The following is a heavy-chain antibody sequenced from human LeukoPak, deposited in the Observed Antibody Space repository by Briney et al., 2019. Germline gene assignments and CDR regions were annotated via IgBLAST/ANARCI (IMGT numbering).Heavy chain of an antibody. D-gene: IGHD2-2*01. CDR3: ARAVLGYCSSTSCYADDAFDI. V-gene: IGHV3-21*01. CDR2: ISSSSSYI. CDR1: GFTFSSYS. Sequence: GGSLRLSCAASGFTFSSYSTNWVRQAPGKGLEWVSSISSSSSYIYYADSVKGRFTISRDNAKNSLYLQMNSLRAEDTAVYYCARAVLGYCSSTSCYADDAFDIWGQGTMVTVSS. J-gene: IGHJ3*02.